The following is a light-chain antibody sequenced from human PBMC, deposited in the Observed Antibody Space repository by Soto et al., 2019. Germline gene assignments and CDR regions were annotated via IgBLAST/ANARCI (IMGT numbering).Light chain of an antibody. J-gene: IGKJ3*01. CDR1: QSVYNN. CDR3: QQYNNWPPVT. Sequence: EIVITQSPGTRSFCPWGTASLSCRASQSVYNNLAWYQQKPGQAPRLLIYGASTRATGIPARFSGSGSGTEFTLTISSLQSEDFAVYYCQQYNNWPPVTFGPGTKVDIK. CDR2: GAS. V-gene: IGKV3-15*01.